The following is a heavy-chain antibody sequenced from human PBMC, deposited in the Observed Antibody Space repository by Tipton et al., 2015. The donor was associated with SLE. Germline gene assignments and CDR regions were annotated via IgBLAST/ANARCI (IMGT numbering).Heavy chain of an antibody. CDR3: ARDMVTGRDY. V-gene: IGHV4-59*11. Sequence: LRLSCSVSGGSISSHYWSWIRQPPGKGLEWIGYISDSGDTNYNPSLKSPVTISVDTSKNRFSLNLSSVTAADTAIYYCARDMVTGRDYWGQGSLVTVSS. D-gene: IGHD4-23*01. CDR1: GGSISSHY. J-gene: IGHJ4*02. CDR2: ISDSGDT.